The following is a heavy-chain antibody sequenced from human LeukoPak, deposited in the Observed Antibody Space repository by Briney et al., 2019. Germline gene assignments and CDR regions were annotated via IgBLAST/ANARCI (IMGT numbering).Heavy chain of an antibody. J-gene: IGHJ5*02. CDR1: GYSLSSGYY. D-gene: IGHD3-22*01. CDR3: ASLPDSSGYAGT. CDR2: IYHSGST. Sequence: SETLSLTCTVSGYSLSSGYYWGWIRQPPGKGPEWIGSIYHSGSTYYNPSLKSRVTISVDTSKNQFSLKLSSVTAADTAVYYCASLPDSSGYAGTWGQGTLVTVSS. V-gene: IGHV4-38-2*02.